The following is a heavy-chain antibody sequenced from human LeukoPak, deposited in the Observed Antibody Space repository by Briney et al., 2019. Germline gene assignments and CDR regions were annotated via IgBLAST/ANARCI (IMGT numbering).Heavy chain of an antibody. D-gene: IGHD3-10*01. Sequence: GGSLRLSCAASGFTFSSYAMHWVRQAPGKGLEWVAVISYDGSNKYYADSVKGRFTISRDNSKNTLYLQMNSLRAEDTAVYYCAREGTMVRGVGFDYWGQGTLVTVSS. J-gene: IGHJ4*02. CDR1: GFTFSSYA. CDR3: AREGTMVRGVGFDY. CDR2: ISYDGSNK. V-gene: IGHV3-30-3*01.